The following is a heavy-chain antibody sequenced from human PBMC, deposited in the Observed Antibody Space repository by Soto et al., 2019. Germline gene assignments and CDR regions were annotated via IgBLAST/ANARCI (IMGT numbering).Heavy chain of an antibody. CDR2: TYYRSKWYN. Sequence: SQTLSLTCAISGDSVSSNSAAWNWIRQSPSRGLEWRGRTYYRSKWYNDYAVSVKSRITINPDTSKNQLSLQLNSVAPEDTAVYYCARDSIAAAGTEDYYYYGMDVWGQGTTVTVSS. V-gene: IGHV6-1*01. CDR3: ARDSIAAAGTEDYYYYGMDV. D-gene: IGHD6-13*01. CDR1: GDSVSSNSAA. J-gene: IGHJ6*02.